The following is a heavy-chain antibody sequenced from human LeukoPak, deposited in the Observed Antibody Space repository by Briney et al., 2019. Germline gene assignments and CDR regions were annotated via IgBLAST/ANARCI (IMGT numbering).Heavy chain of an antibody. V-gene: IGHV3-30*02. CDR2: IRSDGSDK. D-gene: IGHD6-13*01. J-gene: IGHJ4*02. CDR1: GFTFSGYD. Sequence: GGSLRLSCAASGFTFSGYDMHWVRQSPGKGLEWVALIRSDGSDKYYADSVKGRFTISRDNSKNTLFLQMNSLRAEDTAVYYCAKDIAAAGGPCAYWGRGTLVTVSS. CDR3: AKDIAAAGGPCAY.